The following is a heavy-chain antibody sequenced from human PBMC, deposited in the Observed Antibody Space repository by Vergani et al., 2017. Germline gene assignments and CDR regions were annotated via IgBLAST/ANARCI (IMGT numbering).Heavy chain of an antibody. J-gene: IGHJ6*03. D-gene: IGHD6-13*01. Sequence: EVQLVESGGGLVQPGGSLRLSCAASGFTFSSYEMNWVRQAPGKGLEWVSYISSSGSTIYYADSVKGRFTISRDNAKNSLYLQMNRLRAEDTAVYYCARLAAAYYYYYMDVWGKGTTVTVSS. CDR1: GFTFSSYE. CDR3: ARLAAAYYYYYMDV. CDR2: ISSSGSTI. V-gene: IGHV3-48*03.